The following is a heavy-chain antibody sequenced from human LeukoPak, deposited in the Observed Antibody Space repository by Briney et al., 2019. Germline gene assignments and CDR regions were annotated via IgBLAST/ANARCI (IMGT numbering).Heavy chain of an antibody. Sequence: ASVKVSCKASGYTFTSYGISWVRQAPGQGLEWMGWISAYNGNTNYAQKLQGRVTMTTDTSTSTAYMELRSLRSDDTAVYYCADLGLGSGRVGAFDIWGQGTMVTVSS. D-gene: IGHD3-16*01. CDR1: GYTFTSYG. CDR3: ADLGLGSGRVGAFDI. V-gene: IGHV1-18*01. J-gene: IGHJ3*02. CDR2: ISAYNGNT.